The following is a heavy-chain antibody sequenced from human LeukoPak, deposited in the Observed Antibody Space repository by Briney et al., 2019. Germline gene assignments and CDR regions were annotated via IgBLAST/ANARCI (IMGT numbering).Heavy chain of an antibody. J-gene: IGHJ4*02. D-gene: IGHD6-6*01. CDR3: ARVNSSSGFFDK. V-gene: IGHV3-48*04. CDR2: ISSSSSTI. CDR1: GFTFSSYS. Sequence: GGSLRLSCAASGFTFSSYSMNWVRQAPGKGLEWVSYISSSSSTIYYADSVKGRFTISRDNAKNLLYLQMNSLRVDDTAVYYCARVNSSSGFFDKWGQGTLVTVSS.